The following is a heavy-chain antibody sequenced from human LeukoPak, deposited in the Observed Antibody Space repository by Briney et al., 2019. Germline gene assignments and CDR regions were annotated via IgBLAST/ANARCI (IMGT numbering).Heavy chain of an antibody. V-gene: IGHV4-34*01. CDR1: GGSFSGYY. Sequence: KSSETLSLTCAVYGGSFSGYYWSWIRQPPGKGLEWIGEINHSGSTNYNPSLKSRVTISVDTSKNQFSLKLSSVTAADTAVYYCAREIQLWFPDEYGMDVWGQGTTVTVSS. J-gene: IGHJ6*02. CDR2: INHSGST. D-gene: IGHD5-18*01. CDR3: AREIQLWFPDEYGMDV.